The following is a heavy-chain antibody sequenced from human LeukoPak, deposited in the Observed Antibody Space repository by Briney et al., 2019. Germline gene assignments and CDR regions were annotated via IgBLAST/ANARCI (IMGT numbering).Heavy chain of an antibody. CDR1: GGTVTGYY. D-gene: IGHD6-19*01. Sequence: SETLSLTCTVSGGTVTGYYWSWIRQPPGKGLEWIGHIHSSGSTNYNPSLKSRVTISIDTSKNRYSLNLSSVTAADTAVYYCARARSRWHYFDYWGQGSLVTVSS. CDR3: ARARSRWHYFDY. CDR2: IHSSGST. J-gene: IGHJ4*02. V-gene: IGHV4-59*02.